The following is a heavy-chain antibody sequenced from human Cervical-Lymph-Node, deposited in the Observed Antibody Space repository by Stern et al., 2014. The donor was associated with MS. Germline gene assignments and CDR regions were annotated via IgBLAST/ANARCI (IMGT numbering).Heavy chain of an antibody. D-gene: IGHD2-15*01. CDR1: GFTFSSYG. CDR2: IWYDGSNK. CDR3: ARDRWMGDCSGGSCYYLNYFQH. J-gene: IGHJ1*01. Sequence: VQLVESGGGVVQPGRSLRLSCAASGFTFSSYGMHWVRQAPGKGLEWVAVIWYDGSNKHYADSVKGRFTISRDNSKNTLYLQMNSLRAEDTAVYYCARDRWMGDCSGGSCYYLNYFQHWGQGTLVTVSS. V-gene: IGHV3-33*01.